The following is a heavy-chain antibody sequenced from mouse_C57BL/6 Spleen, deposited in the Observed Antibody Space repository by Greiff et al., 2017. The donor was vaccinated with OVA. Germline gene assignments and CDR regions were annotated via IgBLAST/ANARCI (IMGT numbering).Heavy chain of an antibody. V-gene: IGHV1-15*01. CDR1: GYTFTDYE. CDR3: TRRDGYGDY. CDR2: IDPETGGT. Sequence: VQLQESGAELVRPGASVTLSCKASGYTFTDYEMHWVKQTPVHGLEWIGAIDPETGGTAYNQKFKGKAILTADKSSSTAYMELRSLTSEDSAVYYCTRRDGYGDYWGQGTTLTVSS. J-gene: IGHJ2*01. D-gene: IGHD2-2*01.